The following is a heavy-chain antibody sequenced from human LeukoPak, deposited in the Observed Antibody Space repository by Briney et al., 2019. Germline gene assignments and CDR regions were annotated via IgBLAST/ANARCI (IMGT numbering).Heavy chain of an antibody. J-gene: IGHJ4*02. V-gene: IGHV4-4*07. D-gene: IGHD2-21*02. Sequence: NSSETLSLTCTVSGGSISSYYWSWIRQPAGKGLEWIGRIYTSGSTNYNPSLKSRVTMSVDTSKNQFSLKLSSVTAADTAVYYCARDLIKPLGYCGGGCYSHYFDYWDQGTLVTVSS. CDR2: IYTSGST. CDR1: GGSISSYY. CDR3: ARDLIKPLGYCGGGCYSHYFDY.